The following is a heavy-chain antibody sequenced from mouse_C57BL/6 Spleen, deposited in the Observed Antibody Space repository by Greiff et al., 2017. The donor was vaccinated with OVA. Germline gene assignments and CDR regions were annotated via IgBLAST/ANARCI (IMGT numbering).Heavy chain of an antibody. J-gene: IGHJ3*01. CDR1: GFTFTDYY. CDR3: ARPDVYYSFAY. D-gene: IGHD2-3*01. Sequence: EVLLVESGGGLVQPGGSLSLSCAASGFTFTDYYMSWVRQPPGKALEWLGFIRNKANGYTTEYSASVKGRFTISRETSQSILYLQMNALRAEDSATYYGARPDVYYSFAYWGQGTLVTVSA. V-gene: IGHV7-3*01. CDR2: IRNKANGYTT.